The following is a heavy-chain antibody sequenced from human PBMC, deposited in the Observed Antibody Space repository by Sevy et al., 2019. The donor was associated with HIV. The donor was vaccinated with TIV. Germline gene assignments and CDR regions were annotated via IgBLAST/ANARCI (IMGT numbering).Heavy chain of an antibody. V-gene: IGHV1-18*01. Sequence: ASVKVSCKASGYTFTSYGISWVRQAPGQGLEWMGWISAYNGNTNYAQKLQGRVTMTTDTSTSTAYMELRSLRSDDTAVYYCARGGYYDSSGYSPSTNHFQHWGQGTLVTVSS. J-gene: IGHJ1*01. CDR3: ARGGYYDSSGYSPSTNHFQH. CDR1: GYTFTSYG. CDR2: ISAYNGNT. D-gene: IGHD3-22*01.